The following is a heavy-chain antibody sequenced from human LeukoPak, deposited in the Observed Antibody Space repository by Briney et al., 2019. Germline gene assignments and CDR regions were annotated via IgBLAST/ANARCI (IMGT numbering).Heavy chain of an antibody. CDR2: INPNSGGT. CDR1: GYTFTGYY. Sequence: ASVKVSCKASGYTFTGYYMHWVRQAPGQGLEWMGWINPNSGGTNYAQKFQGRVTMTRDTSISTAYMELSRLRSDDTAVYYCARATPLRYYDFWSGTRWFDPCSQGTLVTVSS. D-gene: IGHD3-3*01. CDR3: ARATPLRYYDFWSGTRWFDP. V-gene: IGHV1-2*02. J-gene: IGHJ5*02.